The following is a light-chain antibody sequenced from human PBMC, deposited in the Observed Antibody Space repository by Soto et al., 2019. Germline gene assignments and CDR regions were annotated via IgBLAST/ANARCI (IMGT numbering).Light chain of an antibody. Sequence: DIRMTQSPSTLSASVGDRVTITCRASQNIDSWLAWYQQKPGKAPKIIIYGATSLESGVPSRFSASGSGTEFTLTISSLQPDDFATYYCQHYNSYGTFGQGTRVEI. V-gene: IGKV1-5*01. CDR2: GAT. J-gene: IGKJ1*01. CDR1: QNIDSW. CDR3: QHYNSYGT.